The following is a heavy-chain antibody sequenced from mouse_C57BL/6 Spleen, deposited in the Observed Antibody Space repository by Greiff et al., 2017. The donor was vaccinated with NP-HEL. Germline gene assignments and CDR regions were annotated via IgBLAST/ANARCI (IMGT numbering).Heavy chain of an antibody. CDR2: ISSGGDYI. D-gene: IGHD2-5*01. CDR1: GFTFSSYA. Sequence: EVKLVESGEGLVKPGGSLKLSCAASGFTFSSYAMSWVRQTPEKRLEWVAYISSGGDYIYYADTVKGRFTISRDNARNTLYLQMSSLKSEDTAMYYCTRIDSNYDAMDYWGKGTSVTVSS. J-gene: IGHJ4*01. CDR3: TRIDSNYDAMDY. V-gene: IGHV5-9-1*02.